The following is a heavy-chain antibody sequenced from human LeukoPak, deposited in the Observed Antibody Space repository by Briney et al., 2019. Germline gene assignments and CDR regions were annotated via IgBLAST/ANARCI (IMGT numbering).Heavy chain of an antibody. V-gene: IGHV1-2*02. J-gene: IGHJ4*02. D-gene: IGHD1-26*01. CDR2: INPNSGGT. Sequence: GASVKVSCKASGYTFTGYYMHWVRQAPGQGLEWMRWINPNSGGTNYAQKFQGRVTMTRDTSISTAYMELSRLRSDDTAVYYCARDPFGGWELLGYWGQGTLVTVSS. CDR3: ARDPFGGWELLGY. CDR1: GYTFTGYY.